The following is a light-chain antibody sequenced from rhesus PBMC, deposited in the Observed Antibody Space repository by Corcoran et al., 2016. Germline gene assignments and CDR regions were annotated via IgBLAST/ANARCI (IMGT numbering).Light chain of an antibody. CDR3: LQDIQLPPT. CDR2: LGS. J-gene: IGKJ4*01. Sequence: DIVMTQTPLSLPVSPGEPASISCRSSQSLLHSNGYTYLFWYLQKPGQYPQLLIYLGSIRASGVPGRVSGSGSGIDFTLKISRVEAEDVWIYCCLQDIQLPPTFGGGTKVEIK. CDR1: QSLLHSNGYTY. V-gene: IGKV2-78*01.